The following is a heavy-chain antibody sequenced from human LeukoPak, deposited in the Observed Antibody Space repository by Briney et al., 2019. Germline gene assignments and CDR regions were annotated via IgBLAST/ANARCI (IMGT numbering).Heavy chain of an antibody. CDR2: IKQDGSEK. J-gene: IGHJ3*02. D-gene: IGHD5-18*01. CDR1: GFTFSSYW. V-gene: IGHV3-7*01. Sequence: PGGSLRLSCAASGFTFSSYWMSWVRQAPGKGLEWVANIKQDGSEKYYVDSVKGRFTISRDNAKNSLYLQMNSLRAEDTAVYYCARELIQLSYAFDIWGQGTMVTVSS. CDR3: ARELIQLSYAFDI.